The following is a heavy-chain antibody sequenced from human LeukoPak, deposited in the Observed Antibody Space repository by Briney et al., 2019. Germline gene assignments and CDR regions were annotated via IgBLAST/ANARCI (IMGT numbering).Heavy chain of an antibody. D-gene: IGHD2-15*01. J-gene: IGHJ4*02. V-gene: IGHV1-8*01. CDR3: ARGGGCSGGSCYLIDY. CDR2: MNPNSGNT. Sequence: GASVKVSCKASGYTFTSYDINWVRQATGQGLEWMGWMNPNSGNTGYAQKFQGRVTMTRNTSISTAYMELSSLRSEDTAVYYCARGGGCSGGSCYLIDYWGQGTLVTVSS. CDR1: GYTFTSYD.